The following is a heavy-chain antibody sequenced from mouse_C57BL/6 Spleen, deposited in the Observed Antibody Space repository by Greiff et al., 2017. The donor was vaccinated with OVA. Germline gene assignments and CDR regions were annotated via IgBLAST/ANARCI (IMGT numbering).Heavy chain of an antibody. J-gene: IGHJ1*03. Sequence: VQLQQSGSELRSPGSSVKLSCKDFDSEVFPIAYMSWVRQKPGHGFEWIGGILPSIGRTISGEKFEDKATLDADTLSNTAYLELNSLTSEDSAIYYCARPPAVVERLGYFDVWGTGTTVTVSS. CDR1: DSEVFPIAY. CDR2: ILPSIGRT. D-gene: IGHD1-1*01. V-gene: IGHV15-2*01. CDR3: ARPPAVVERLGYFDV.